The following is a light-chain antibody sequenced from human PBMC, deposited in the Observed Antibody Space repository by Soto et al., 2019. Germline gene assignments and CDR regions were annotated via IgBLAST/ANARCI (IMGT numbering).Light chain of an antibody. CDR2: EVN. CDR3: SSYAGSNNVV. CDR1: GSDVGGYNY. Sequence: QSVLTQPPSASGSPGQSVTISCTGTGSDVGGYNYVSWYQQHPGKAPKLMIYEVNKRPSGVPDRFSGSKSGNTASLTVSGLQAEDEADYYCSSYAGSNNVVFGGGTKVTVL. V-gene: IGLV2-8*01. J-gene: IGLJ2*01.